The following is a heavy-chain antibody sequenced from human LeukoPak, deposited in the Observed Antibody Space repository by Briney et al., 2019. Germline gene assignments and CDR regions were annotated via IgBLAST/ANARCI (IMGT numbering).Heavy chain of an antibody. J-gene: IGHJ4*02. CDR1: GFTFRSYA. CDR2: ISYDGSVK. D-gene: IGHD3-3*01. CDR3: ASGWGCLEWFIDY. V-gene: IGHV3-30*04. Sequence: SLRLSHFPSGFTFRSYAIYRVCQDPGKGMEWVAIISYDGSVKYYADSVKGRFTISRDNSKNTLYVQMNSLRTEDTAVYYCASGWGCLEWFIDYWGQGTLVTVSS.